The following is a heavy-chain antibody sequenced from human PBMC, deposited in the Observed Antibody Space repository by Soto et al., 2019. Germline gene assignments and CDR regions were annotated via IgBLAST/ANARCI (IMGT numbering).Heavy chain of an antibody. D-gene: IGHD3-3*01. CDR2: ISGSGGST. J-gene: IGHJ6*02. CDR1: GFTFSSYA. Sequence: GGSLRLSCAASGFTFSSYAMSWVRQAPGKGLEWVSAISGSGGSTYYADSVKGRFTISRDNSKSTLYLQMNSLRAEDTAVYYCAKDSPPKGFLEWLPFPLYGMDVWGQGTTVTVSS. V-gene: IGHV3-23*01. CDR3: AKDSPPKGFLEWLPFPLYGMDV.